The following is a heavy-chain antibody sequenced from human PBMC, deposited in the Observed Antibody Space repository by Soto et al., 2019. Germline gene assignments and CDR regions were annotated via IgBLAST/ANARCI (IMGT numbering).Heavy chain of an antibody. J-gene: IGHJ6*02. Sequence: ASVKVSCKASGYTFTGYYVHWVRQAPGQGLEWMGWINPNSGDTYLAQRFQGRVTMNRDTSIGTAYMELRGLTSDDTAEYYCAKGGAIVAAGTRVYLYNAMDVWGQGTTVTVS. V-gene: IGHV1-2*02. CDR2: INPNSGDT. CDR1: GYTFTGYY. D-gene: IGHD1-26*01. CDR3: AKGGAIVAAGTRVYLYNAMDV.